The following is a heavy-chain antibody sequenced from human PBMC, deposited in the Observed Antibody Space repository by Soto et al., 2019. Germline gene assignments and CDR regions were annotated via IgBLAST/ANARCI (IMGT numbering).Heavy chain of an antibody. D-gene: IGHD2-21*02. CDR2: INAGNGNT. Sequence: VQLVQSGAEEKKPGASVKVSCKASGYTFTSYAMHWVRQAPGQRLEWMGWINAGNGNTKYSQKFQGRVTSTRDTSASTAYMELSSLRSEDTAVYYCARSIVVVTALDYWGQGTLVTVSS. CDR3: ARSIVVVTALDY. V-gene: IGHV1-3*05. J-gene: IGHJ4*02. CDR1: GYTFTSYA.